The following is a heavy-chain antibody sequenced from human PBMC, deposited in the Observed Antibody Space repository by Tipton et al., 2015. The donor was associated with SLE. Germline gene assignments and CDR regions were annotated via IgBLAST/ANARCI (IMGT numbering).Heavy chain of an antibody. V-gene: IGHV3-9*01. CDR2: ISWHSSRI. D-gene: IGHD3-10*01. CDR3: VSPFTAMVQGTQY. J-gene: IGHJ4*02. Sequence: SLRLSCEASGFRFDSYALHWVRQGPGKGLEWISSISWHSSRIGYADSVKGRFTISRDNSKNTLYLQMNSLRAEDTALYYCVSPFTAMVQGTQYWGQGTLLTVSS. CDR1: GFRFDSYA.